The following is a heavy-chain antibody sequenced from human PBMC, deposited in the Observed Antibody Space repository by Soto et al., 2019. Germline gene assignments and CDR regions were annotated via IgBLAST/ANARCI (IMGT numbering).Heavy chain of an antibody. Sequence: SATLSLTCAVYGVSFSGYYWSWIRQPPGKGLEWIGEINHSGSTNYNPSLKSRVTISVDTSKNQFSLKLSSVTAADTAVYYCARGYCSGGSCDSLIGYYYYYYIDVGGKGTTVTV. CDR3: ARGYCSGGSCDSLIGYYYYYYIDV. CDR1: GVSFSGYY. V-gene: IGHV4-34*01. CDR2: INHSGST. D-gene: IGHD2-15*01. J-gene: IGHJ6*03.